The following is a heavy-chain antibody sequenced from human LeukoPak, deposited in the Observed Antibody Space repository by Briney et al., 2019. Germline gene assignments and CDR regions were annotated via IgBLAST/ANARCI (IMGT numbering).Heavy chain of an antibody. D-gene: IGHD4-11*01. J-gene: IGHJ5*02. V-gene: IGHV4-59*08. CDR1: GGSISSYY. Sequence: SETLSLTCTVSGGSISSYYWSWIRQPPGKGLEWIGYIYYSGSTNYNPSLKSRVTISVDTSKNQFSLKLSSVTAADTAVHYCARHETYSFDPWGQGTLVTVSS. CDR3: ARHETYSFDP. CDR2: IYYSGST.